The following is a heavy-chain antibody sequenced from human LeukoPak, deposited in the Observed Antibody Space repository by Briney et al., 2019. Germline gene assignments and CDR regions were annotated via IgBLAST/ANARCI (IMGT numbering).Heavy chain of an antibody. CDR2: IYYSGST. D-gene: IGHD2-21*02. CDR3: AGAYCGGDCYSGRTFDI. J-gene: IGHJ3*02. CDR1: GGSISSYY. Sequence: SETLSLTCTVSGGSISSYYWSWIRQPPGKGLEWIGYIYYSGSTNYNPSLKSRVTISVDTSKNQFSLRLSSVTAADTAVYYCAGAYCGGDCYSGRTFDIWGQGTMVTVPS. V-gene: IGHV4-59*12.